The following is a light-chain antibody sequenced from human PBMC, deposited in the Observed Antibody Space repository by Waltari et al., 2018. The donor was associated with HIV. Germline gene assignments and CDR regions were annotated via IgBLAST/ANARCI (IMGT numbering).Light chain of an antibody. CDR1: ALAKKY. V-gene: IGLV3-10*01. Sequence: SYELTQPPSVSVSPGQTARISCSGDALAKKYDYWYQQMSGQAPVLVIYEDNKRPSGIPDKFSGSSSGTMATLTINGAREEDEADYYCYSTDSSGNHWVFGGGTKLTVL. J-gene: IGLJ3*02. CDR2: EDN. CDR3: YSTDSSGNHWV.